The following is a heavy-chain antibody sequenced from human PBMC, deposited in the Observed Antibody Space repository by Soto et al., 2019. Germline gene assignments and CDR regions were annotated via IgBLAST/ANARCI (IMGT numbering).Heavy chain of an antibody. D-gene: IGHD2-8*01. CDR3: ARQEADIVLMVYAMDDAFDI. CDR1: GGSFTSYW. Sequence: GESLKISCKGSGGSFTSYWIGWVRQMPGKGLEWMGIIYPGDSDTRYSPSFQGQVTISADKSISTAYLQWSSLKASDTAMYYCARQEADIVLMVYAMDDAFDIWGQGTMVTVSS. J-gene: IGHJ3*02. CDR2: IYPGDSDT. V-gene: IGHV5-51*01.